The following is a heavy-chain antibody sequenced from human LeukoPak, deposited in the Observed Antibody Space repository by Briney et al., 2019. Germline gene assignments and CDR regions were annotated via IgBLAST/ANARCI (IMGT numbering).Heavy chain of an antibody. D-gene: IGHD6-19*01. Sequence: PSGGSLRLSCAASGFTFSSYAMSWVRQAPGKGLEWVSAISGSGGSTYYADSVKGRFTISRDNSKNTLYLQMNSLRAEDTAVYYCAKAKSGYSSGWLNFDYWGQGTLVTVSS. CDR2: ISGSGGST. V-gene: IGHV3-23*01. CDR3: AKAKSGYSSGWLNFDY. J-gene: IGHJ4*02. CDR1: GFTFSSYA.